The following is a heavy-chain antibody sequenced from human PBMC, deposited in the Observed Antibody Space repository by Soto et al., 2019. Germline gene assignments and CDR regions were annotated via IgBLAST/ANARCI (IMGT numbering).Heavy chain of an antibody. J-gene: IGHJ4*02. CDR2: ISSSSSTI. V-gene: IGHV3-48*02. CDR1: GFTFNSYS. D-gene: IGHD3-9*01. CDR3: ARDDTPVFLTGKKFDY. Sequence: PGGSLRLSCAASGFTFNSYSMNWVRQAPGKGLEWVSYISSSSSTIYYADSVKGRFTISRDNAKNSLYLQMNSLRDEDTAVYYCARDDTPVFLTGKKFDYWGQGTLVTVSS.